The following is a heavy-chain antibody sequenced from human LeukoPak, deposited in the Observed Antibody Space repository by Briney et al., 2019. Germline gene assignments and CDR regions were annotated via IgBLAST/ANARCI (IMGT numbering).Heavy chain of an antibody. J-gene: IGHJ3*02. CDR2: IRSKAYGGTT. D-gene: IGHD2-21*02. CDR3: AKDRVTAVFWNAFDI. CDR1: GFTFGDYA. Sequence: GGSLRLSCTASGFTFGDYAMSWVRQAPGKGLEWVGFIRSKAYGGTTEYAASVKGRFTISRDDSKSIAYLQMNSLKTEDTAVYYCAKDRVTAVFWNAFDIWGQGTMVTVSS. V-gene: IGHV3-49*04.